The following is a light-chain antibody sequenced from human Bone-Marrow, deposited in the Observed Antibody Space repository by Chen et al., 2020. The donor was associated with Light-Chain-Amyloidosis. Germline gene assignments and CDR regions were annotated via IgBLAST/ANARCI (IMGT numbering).Light chain of an antibody. CDR1: DLPTKY. V-gene: IGLV3-25*03. CDR3: QSADSSGTYEVI. Sequence: SYELSPHPSVSVSPGQTARITCSGDDLPTKYAYWYQQKPGQAPVLVIHRDTERPSGISERFSGSSSGTTATLTISGVQAEDEADYHCQSADSSGTYEVIFGGGTKLTVL. J-gene: IGLJ2*01. CDR2: RDT.